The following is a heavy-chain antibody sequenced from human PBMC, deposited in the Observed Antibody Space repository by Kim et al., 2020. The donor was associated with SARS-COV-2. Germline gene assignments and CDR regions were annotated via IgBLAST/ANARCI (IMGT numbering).Heavy chain of an antibody. D-gene: IGHD5-18*01. Sequence: SVKVSCKASGGTFSSYAISWVRQAPGQGLEWMGGIIPIFGTANYAQKFQGRVTITADESTSTAYMELSSLRSEDTAVYYCARGINVDTAMVTGYYYGMDVWGQGTTVTVSS. V-gene: IGHV1-69*13. J-gene: IGHJ6*02. CDR1: GGTFSSYA. CDR3: ARGINVDTAMVTGYYYGMDV. CDR2: IIPIFGTA.